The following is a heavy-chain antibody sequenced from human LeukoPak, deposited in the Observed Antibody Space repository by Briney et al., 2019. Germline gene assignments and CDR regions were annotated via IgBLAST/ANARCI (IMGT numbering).Heavy chain of an antibody. CDR2: ISGTGSGT. J-gene: IGHJ2*01. CDR3: AKDHSNWYFDL. V-gene: IGHV3-23*01. Sequence: GGSLRLSCAASGFTFSSYAMSWVRQAPGKGLEWVSAISGTGSGTYYADSVKGRFTISGDNSKNALYLQMNSLRAEDTALYYCAKDHSNWYFDLWGRGTLLTVSS. CDR1: GFTFSSYA.